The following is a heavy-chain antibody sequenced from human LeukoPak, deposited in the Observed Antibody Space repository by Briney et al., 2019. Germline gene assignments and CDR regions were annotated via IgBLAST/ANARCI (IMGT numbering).Heavy chain of an antibody. V-gene: IGHV4-4*07. J-gene: IGHJ2*01. CDR1: GGSISSYS. D-gene: IGHD4-23*01. CDR3: ARTVVTLDWYFDL. Sequence: SETLSLTCSVSGGSISSYSWNWIRQPAGKGLEWIGRLYTSGTINYNPSLKSRVTTSIDTSKNQVSLKMRSVTAADTAVYYCARTVVTLDWYFDLWGRGTLVSVSS. CDR2: LYTSGTI.